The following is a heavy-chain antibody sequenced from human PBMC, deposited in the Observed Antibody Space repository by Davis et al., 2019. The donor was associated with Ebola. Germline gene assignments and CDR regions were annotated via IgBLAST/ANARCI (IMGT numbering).Heavy chain of an antibody. Sequence: ASVKVSCKTSAYTFSSYGISWVRQAPGQGLEWMGWISGYNGNTDYAQRVQGRVTMTRDTSTSTAYMELRSLRSDDTAVYYCARALGIYSALDYWGQGTLVTVSS. D-gene: IGHD5-12*01. CDR3: ARALGIYSALDY. J-gene: IGHJ4*02. CDR2: ISGYNGNT. CDR1: AYTFSSYG. V-gene: IGHV1-18*01.